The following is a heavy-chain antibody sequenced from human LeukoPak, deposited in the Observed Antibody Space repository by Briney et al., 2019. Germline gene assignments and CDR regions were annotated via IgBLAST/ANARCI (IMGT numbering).Heavy chain of an antibody. CDR2: ITASSTAI. CDR1: GFTFNTYT. CDR3: ARTYYDILTGYNPYFDP. Sequence: PGGSLRLSCAASGFTFNTYTMNWVRQAPGKGLEWVSSITASSTAIYSADSVKGRFTISRDNAKNFLYLQMNSLRAEDTAVYYCARTYYDILTGYNPYFDPWGQGTLVTVSS. V-gene: IGHV3-21*01. J-gene: IGHJ4*02. D-gene: IGHD3-9*01.